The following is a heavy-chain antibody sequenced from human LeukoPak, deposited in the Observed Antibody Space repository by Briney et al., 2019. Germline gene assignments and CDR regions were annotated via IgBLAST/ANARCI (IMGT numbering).Heavy chain of an antibody. CDR2: ISAYNGNT. D-gene: IGHD4-17*01. J-gene: IGHJ4*02. V-gene: IGHV1-18*01. CDR1: GYTFTNYG. Sequence: EASVKVSCKASGYTFTNYGISWVRQAPGQGLEWMGWISAYNGNTNYAQKPQGRVTMTTDTSTSTAYMELRNLRSDDTAVYYCARDRGTAVTVFDYWGQGTLVPVSS. CDR3: ARDRGTAVTVFDY.